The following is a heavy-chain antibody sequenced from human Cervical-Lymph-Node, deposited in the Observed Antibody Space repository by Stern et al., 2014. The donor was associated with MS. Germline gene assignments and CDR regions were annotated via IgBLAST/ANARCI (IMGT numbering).Heavy chain of an antibody. CDR1: GGSISRGGYY. J-gene: IGHJ3*02. V-gene: IGHV4-31*03. CDR3: ARDGSGYSYGAPGAFDI. CDR2: IYYSRIT. Sequence: VQLVESGPGLVKPSQTLSLTCTVSGGSISRGGYYWSWIRQPPGKGLDWIGYIYYSRITYYSPSVKSRVTISGDTSKNQFSLKLSSVTAADTAVYYCARDGSGYSYGAPGAFDIWGQGTMVTVSS. D-gene: IGHD5-18*01.